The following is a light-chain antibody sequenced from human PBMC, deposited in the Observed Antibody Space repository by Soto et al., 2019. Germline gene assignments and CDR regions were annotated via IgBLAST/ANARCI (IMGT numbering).Light chain of an antibody. CDR3: QQRNNWPLT. J-gene: IGKJ4*02. Sequence: ETVLTQSPATLSLSAGERATLSCRASRSISTYLAWYQQKPGQAPRLLIYEALNRSTGIPARFSGSGSGTDFTLTISSLEPEDCAVYYCQQRNNWPLTFGGGTKVEIK. CDR2: EAL. V-gene: IGKV3-11*01. CDR1: RSISTY.